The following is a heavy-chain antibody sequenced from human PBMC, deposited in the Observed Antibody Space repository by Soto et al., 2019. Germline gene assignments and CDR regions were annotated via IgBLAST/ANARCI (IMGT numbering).Heavy chain of an antibody. CDR1: GFTFSSYA. V-gene: IGHV3-23*01. J-gene: IGHJ6*03. D-gene: IGHD3-3*01. CDR3: AKEPSDFWSGYYAGAYYYCMDV. CDR2: ISGSGGST. Sequence: EVQLLESGGGLVQPGGSLRLSCAASGFTFSSYAMSWVRQAPGKGLEWVSAISGSGGSTYYADSVKGRFTISRDNSKNPLYLQMNSLRAEDTAVYYCAKEPSDFWSGYYAGAYYYCMDVWGKGTTVTVSS.